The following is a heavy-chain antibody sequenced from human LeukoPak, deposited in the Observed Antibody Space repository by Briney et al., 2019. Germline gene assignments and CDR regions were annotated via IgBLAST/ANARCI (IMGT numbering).Heavy chain of an antibody. CDR1: GYTFTDYY. Sequence: GASVKVSCKTSGYTFTDYYIHWVRQVPGQGPEWMGWINPYSGGTNYSQRFRGRVTMTRDTSISTAYMELSRLRSDDTAVYYCARRYSSSWSGVYYYYYMGVWGKGTTVTVSS. CDR2: INPYSGGT. D-gene: IGHD6-13*01. J-gene: IGHJ6*03. V-gene: IGHV1-2*02. CDR3: ARRYSSSWSGVYYYYYMGV.